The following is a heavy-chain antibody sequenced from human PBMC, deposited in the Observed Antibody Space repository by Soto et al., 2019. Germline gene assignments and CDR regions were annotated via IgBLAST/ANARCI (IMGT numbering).Heavy chain of an antibody. CDR2: ISGSGGST. CDR3: AKHQNGYGRYFDWVIDY. J-gene: IGHJ4*02. Sequence: GGSLRLSCAASGFTFSSYAMSWVRQAPGKGLEWVSAISGSGGSTYYADSVKGRFTISRDNSKNTLYLQMNSLRAEDTAVYYCAKHQNGYGRYFDWVIDYWGQGTLVTVSS. V-gene: IGHV3-23*01. CDR1: GFTFSSYA. D-gene: IGHD3-9*01.